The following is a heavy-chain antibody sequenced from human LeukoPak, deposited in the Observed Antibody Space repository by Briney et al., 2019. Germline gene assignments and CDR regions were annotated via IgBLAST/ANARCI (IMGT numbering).Heavy chain of an antibody. Sequence: ASVKVSRKASGYTFTGYYMHWVRQAPGQGLEWMGWINPNSGGTNYAQKFQGRVTMTRDTSISTAYMELSRLRSDDTAVYYCARVHYYDSSGGFDYWGQGTLVTVSS. D-gene: IGHD3-22*01. CDR3: ARVHYYDSSGGFDY. CDR1: GYTFTGYY. CDR2: INPNSGGT. J-gene: IGHJ4*02. V-gene: IGHV1-2*02.